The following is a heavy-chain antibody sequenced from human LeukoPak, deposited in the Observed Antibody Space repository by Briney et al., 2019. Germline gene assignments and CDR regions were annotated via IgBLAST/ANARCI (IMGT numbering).Heavy chain of an antibody. J-gene: IGHJ4*02. Sequence: ASVKVSCKASGYTFTGCYMHWVRQAPGQGLEWMGWINPNSGGTNYAQRFQGRVTMTRDTSISTAYMELSRLRSDDTAVYYCARGTPHYDFWSGYYPLYFDYWGQGTLVTVSS. D-gene: IGHD3-3*01. CDR3: ARGTPHYDFWSGYYPLYFDY. V-gene: IGHV1-2*02. CDR1: GYTFTGCY. CDR2: INPNSGGT.